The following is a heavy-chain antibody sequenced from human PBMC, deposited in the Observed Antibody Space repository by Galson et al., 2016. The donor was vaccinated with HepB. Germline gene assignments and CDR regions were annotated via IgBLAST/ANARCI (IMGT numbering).Heavy chain of an antibody. V-gene: IGHV4-59*11. D-gene: IGHD2-2*01. J-gene: IGHJ4*02. CDR3: ASSLGHCSPNSCREFDF. CDR1: GASIRSHF. CDR2: VHDSGDT. Sequence: SETLSLTCTVSGASIRSHFWSWIRQPPGKGLEWIGYVHDSGDTSYNPSLMGRVTLSVDTSNNQFSLRLRSVTAADTAVYYCASSLGHCSPNSCREFDFWGQGTLVTVSS.